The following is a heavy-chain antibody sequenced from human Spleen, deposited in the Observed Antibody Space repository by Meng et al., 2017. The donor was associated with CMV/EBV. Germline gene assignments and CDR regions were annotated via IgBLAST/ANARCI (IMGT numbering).Heavy chain of an antibody. CDR3: ARESRGESSYGYGMDV. J-gene: IGHJ6*02. D-gene: IGHD5-18*01. CDR2: ISSSTSYI. Sequence: GGSLRLSCAASGFTFDDFAMYWVRQPPGKGLEWVSSISSSTSYIYYADSVKGRFTISRDNAKNSLYLQMNSLRAEDTAVYYCARESRGESSYGYGMDVWGQGTTVTVSS. V-gene: IGHV3-21*01. CDR1: GFTFDDFA.